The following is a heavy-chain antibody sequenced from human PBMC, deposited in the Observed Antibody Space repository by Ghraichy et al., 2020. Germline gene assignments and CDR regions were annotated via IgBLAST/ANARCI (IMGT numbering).Heavy chain of an antibody. CDR3: ARTYCGGDCYSGGYYYYGMDV. V-gene: IGHV4-59*01. CDR1: GGSISSNY. J-gene: IGHJ6*02. Sequence: SETLSLTCIVSGGSISSNYWSWIRQPPGKGLEWIGYIYYSGSTNYNPSLKSRVTISIDTSKTQFSLKLNSVTAADTAVYYCARTYCGGDCYSGGYYYYGMDVWGQGTTVTVSS. D-gene: IGHD2-21*02. CDR2: IYYSGST.